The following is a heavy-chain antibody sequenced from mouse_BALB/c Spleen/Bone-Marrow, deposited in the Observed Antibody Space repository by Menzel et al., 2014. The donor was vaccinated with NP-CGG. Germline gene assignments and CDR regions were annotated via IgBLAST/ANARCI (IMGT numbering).Heavy chain of an antibody. CDR1: GYTFTNYC. J-gene: IGHJ1*01. CDR2: INPSNGRA. CDR3: GKYYNYAMEV. V-gene: IGHV1S81*02. D-gene: IGHD1-1*01. Sequence: QVQLQQSGAEVVKPGASVRLSCKASGYTFTNYCMHWVKQRPGQGLEWIGDINPSNGRATYSEKFKSKATLTVDTSSSTAYMQHSRMTSEDSAVYYGGKYYNYAMEVWGAGATVTVSS.